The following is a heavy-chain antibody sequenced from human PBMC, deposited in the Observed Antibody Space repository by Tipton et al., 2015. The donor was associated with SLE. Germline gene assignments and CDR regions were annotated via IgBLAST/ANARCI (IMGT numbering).Heavy chain of an antibody. V-gene: IGHV1-18*01. CDR2: ISAYNGNT. D-gene: IGHD2-21*02. CDR1: GYTFTSYG. Sequence: QSGAEVKKPGASVKVSCKASGYTFTSYGISWVRQAPGQGLEWMGWISAYNGNTNYAQKLQGRVTMTTATSTSTAYMELRSLRSDDTAVYYCARESPADDLRDWFDPWGQGTLVTVSS. J-gene: IGHJ5*02. CDR3: ARESPADDLRDWFDP.